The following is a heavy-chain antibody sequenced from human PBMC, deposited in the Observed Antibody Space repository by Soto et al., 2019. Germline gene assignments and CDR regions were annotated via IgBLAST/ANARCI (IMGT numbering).Heavy chain of an antibody. Sequence: GEALKISCKGSGYSFTSYWIGWERQMPGKGLEWMGIIYPGDSDTRYSPSFQGQVTISADKSISTAYLQWSSLKASDTAMYYCARGAITMIVAVIPDAFDIWGQGXMVTVSS. V-gene: IGHV5-51*01. D-gene: IGHD3-22*01. CDR3: ARGAITMIVAVIPDAFDI. CDR1: GYSFTSYW. CDR2: IYPGDSDT. J-gene: IGHJ3*02.